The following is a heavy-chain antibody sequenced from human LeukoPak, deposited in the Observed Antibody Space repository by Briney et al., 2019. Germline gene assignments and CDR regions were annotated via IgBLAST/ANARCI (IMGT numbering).Heavy chain of an antibody. J-gene: IGHJ4*02. Sequence: TGGSLRLSCAASGFTFSSFGMHWVRQAPGKGLEWVAFIRYVGNNEYYADSVKGRFTISRDNSKNTLFLQMNSLRAEDTAVYYCAKDASSGFEYWGQGTLVSVSS. CDR3: AKDASSGFEY. V-gene: IGHV3-30*02. CDR2: IRYVGNNE. D-gene: IGHD3-22*01. CDR1: GFTFSSFG.